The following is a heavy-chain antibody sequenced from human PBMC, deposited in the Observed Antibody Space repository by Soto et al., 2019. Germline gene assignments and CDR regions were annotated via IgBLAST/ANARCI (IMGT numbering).Heavy chain of an antibody. CDR2: INHSGST. CDR1: GGSFSGYY. CDR3: ARGLRITMVRGVIITSRLWFDP. V-gene: IGHV4-34*01. J-gene: IGHJ5*02. Sequence: SETLSLTCAVYGGSFSGYYWSWIRQPPGKGLEWIGEINHSGSTNYNPSLKSRVTISVDTSKNQFSLKLSSVTAADTAVYYCARGLRITMVRGVIITSRLWFDPWGPGTLVTVSS. D-gene: IGHD3-10*01.